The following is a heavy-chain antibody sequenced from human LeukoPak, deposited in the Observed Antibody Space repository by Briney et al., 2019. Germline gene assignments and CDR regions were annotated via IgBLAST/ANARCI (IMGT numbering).Heavy chain of an antibody. V-gene: IGHV3-48*03. D-gene: IGHD2-15*01. CDR2: ISSSGSTI. Sequence: GGSLRLSCAASGFTFSSYEMHWVRQAPGKGLEWVSYISSSGSTIYYADSVKGRFTISRDNAKNSLYLQMNSLRAEDTAVYYCATAAVAAMVYWGQGTLVTVSS. CDR3: ATAAVAAMVY. J-gene: IGHJ4*02. CDR1: GFTFSSYE.